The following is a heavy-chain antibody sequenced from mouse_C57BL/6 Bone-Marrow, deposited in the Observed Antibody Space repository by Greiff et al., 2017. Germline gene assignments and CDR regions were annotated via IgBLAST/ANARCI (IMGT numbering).Heavy chain of an antibody. J-gene: IGHJ4*01. D-gene: IGHD1-1*01. CDR1: GFTFSSYA. CDR3: ARDLYYYGSPMDY. V-gene: IGHV5-4*01. CDR2: ISDGGSYT. Sequence: EVQRVESGGGLVKPGGSLKLSCAASGFTFSSYAMSWVRQTPEKRLEWVATISDGGSYTYYPDNVKGRFTISRDNAKNNLYLQLSHLKSEDTAMYYCARDLYYYGSPMDYWGQGTSVTVSS.